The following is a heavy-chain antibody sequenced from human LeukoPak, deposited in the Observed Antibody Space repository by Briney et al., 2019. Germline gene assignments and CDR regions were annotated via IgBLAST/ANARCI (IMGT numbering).Heavy chain of an antibody. CDR2: ISGSGGST. CDR3: AGGPMVRGVMRTYFDC. J-gene: IGHJ4*02. D-gene: IGHD3-10*01. Sequence: PGGSLRLSCAASGFTFSSYAMSWVRQAPGKGLEWVSAISGSGGSTYYADSVKGRFTISRDNSKNTLYLQMNSLRAEDTAVYYCAGGPMVRGVMRTYFDCWGQGTLVTVSS. CDR1: GFTFSSYA. V-gene: IGHV3-23*01.